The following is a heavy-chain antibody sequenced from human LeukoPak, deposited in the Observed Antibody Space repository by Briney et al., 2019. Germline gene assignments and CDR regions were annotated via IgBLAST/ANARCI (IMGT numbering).Heavy chain of an antibody. J-gene: IGHJ4*02. CDR2: IKGGGGGP. V-gene: IGHV3-23*01. CDR1: GFTFSTSA. D-gene: IGHD4-11*01. CDR3: AKGGHDYNPFYW. Sequence: PGGSLRLSCAASGFTFSTSAMGWVRQAPGKGLEWVSSIKGGGGGPFYADSVKGRFTISRDNSKNTLSLQLNSLRAEDTAVYYCAKGGHDYNPFYWWGQGTLVTVSS.